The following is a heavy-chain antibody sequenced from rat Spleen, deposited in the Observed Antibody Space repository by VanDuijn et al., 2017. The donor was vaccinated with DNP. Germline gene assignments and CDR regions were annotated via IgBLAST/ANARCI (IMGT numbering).Heavy chain of an antibody. J-gene: IGHJ4*01. CDR1: GFTFSYYD. D-gene: IGHD1-6*01. V-gene: IGHV5-20*01. Sequence: EVKLVASGGGLAQPGRSMKLSCAASGFTFSYYDMAWVRQAPKKGLEWVATISFDGRSTYYRDSVKGRFTISRDIAKSTLYLQMDSLRSEDTATYYCTTDRAYYDYKRAMDAWGQGTSVTVSS. CDR2: ISFDGRST. CDR3: TTDRAYYDYKRAMDA.